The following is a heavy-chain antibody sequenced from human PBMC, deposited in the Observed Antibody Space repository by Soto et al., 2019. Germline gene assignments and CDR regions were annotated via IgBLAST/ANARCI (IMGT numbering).Heavy chain of an antibody. CDR2: ISTSGGVI. CDR1: GFTFIDYY. J-gene: IGHJ4*01. V-gene: IGHV3-11*01. D-gene: IGHD1-26*01. Sequence: GSLRLSCAASGFTFIDYYMSCLRHSPGKWLEWISYISTSGGVIYAASVKGRFTISRDNPRNSLYLQMNSLRAEDTAVYYCARPWTVGATIDFEFWGQGTLVTVSS. CDR3: ARPWTVGATIDFEF.